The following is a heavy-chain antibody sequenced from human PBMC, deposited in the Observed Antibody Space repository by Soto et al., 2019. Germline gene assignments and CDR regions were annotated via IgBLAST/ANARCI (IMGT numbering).Heavy chain of an antibody. CDR2: IYWNDDK. CDR3: ARRPAATPRGWKGFD. J-gene: IGHJ4*02. Sequence: QITLKESGPTLVKPTQTLTLTCTFSGFSLSTSGVGVGWIRQPPGKALEWLALIYWNDDKRYSPSLKSRLTITKDTSKNQVVLTMTNMDPVDTATYYCARRPAATPRGWKGFDWGQGTLVTVSS. CDR1: GFSLSTSGVG. V-gene: IGHV2-5*01. D-gene: IGHD2-2*01.